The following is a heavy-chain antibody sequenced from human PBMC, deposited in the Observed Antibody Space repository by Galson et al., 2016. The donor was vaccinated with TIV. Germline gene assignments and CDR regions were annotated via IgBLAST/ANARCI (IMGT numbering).Heavy chain of an antibody. J-gene: IGHJ6*02. Sequence: SVKVSCKVSGGTFSSYVFNWVRLAPGQGLEWMGGIIPLFRTTNYAQKFQGRVTITADESTNTAYMELNSLRSGDTAVYYCASDRNTASDTYHYYYGMDVWGQGTTVTVSS. D-gene: IGHD5-18*01. CDR3: ASDRNTASDTYHYYYGMDV. CDR2: IIPLFRTT. V-gene: IGHV1-69*13. CDR1: GGTFSSYV.